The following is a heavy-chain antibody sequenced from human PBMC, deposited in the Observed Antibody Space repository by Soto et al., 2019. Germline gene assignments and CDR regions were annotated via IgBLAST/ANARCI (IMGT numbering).Heavy chain of an antibody. CDR1: GYSFATSG. Sequence: QVKLVQSGTEVKKPGASIKVSCKASGYSFATSGMTWVRQAPGQGLEWMGWISAYNGNTNYDQKLQDRVTMTTDTSTNTAYLEVRNLRSDDTAVYYCARAGQYYDASGYGAWGQGTLVTVSS. J-gene: IGHJ5*02. CDR3: ARAGQYYDASGYGA. D-gene: IGHD3-22*01. V-gene: IGHV1-18*01. CDR2: ISAYNGNT.